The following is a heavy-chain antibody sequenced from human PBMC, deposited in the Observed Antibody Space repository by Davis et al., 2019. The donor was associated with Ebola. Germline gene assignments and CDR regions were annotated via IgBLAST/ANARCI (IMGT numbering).Heavy chain of an antibody. CDR1: GGTFSSYT. D-gene: IGHD3-22*01. V-gene: IGHV1-69*02. Sequence: AASVKVSCKASGGTFSSYTISWVRQAPGQGLEWMGRIIPILGIANYAQKFQGRVTMTRDTSTSTVYMELSSLRSEDTAVYYCARCDSRHSARFDYWGQGTLVTVSS. CDR2: IIPILGIA. CDR3: ARCDSRHSARFDY. J-gene: IGHJ4*02.